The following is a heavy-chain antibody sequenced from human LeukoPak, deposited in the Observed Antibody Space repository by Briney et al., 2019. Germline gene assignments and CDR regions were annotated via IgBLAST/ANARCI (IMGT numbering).Heavy chain of an antibody. Sequence: SQTLSLTCAISGDSVSSNSAAWNWIRQSPSRGLEWLGRTYYRSKWYNDYAVSVKSRITINPDTSKNQFSLQLNSVTPEDTAVYYCARDLGYCSSTSCSPEYYFDYWGQGTLVTVSS. D-gene: IGHD2-2*01. CDR1: GDSVSSNSAA. CDR3: ARDLGYCSSTSCSPEYYFDY. V-gene: IGHV6-1*01. CDR2: TYYRSKWYN. J-gene: IGHJ4*02.